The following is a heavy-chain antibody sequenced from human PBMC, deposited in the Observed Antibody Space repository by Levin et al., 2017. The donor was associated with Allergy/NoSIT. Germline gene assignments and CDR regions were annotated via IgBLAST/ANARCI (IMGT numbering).Heavy chain of an antibody. Sequence: SETLSLTCAVYGGSFSGYYWSWIRQPPGKGLEWIGEIKHSGSTNYTPSLKSRVTISVDTSKNQFSLKLSSVTAADTAVYYCARGRSYYGSGSYDYWGQGTLVTVSS. CDR1: GGSFSGYY. CDR2: IKHSGST. CDR3: ARGRSYYGSGSYDY. V-gene: IGHV4-34*01. D-gene: IGHD3-10*01. J-gene: IGHJ4*02.